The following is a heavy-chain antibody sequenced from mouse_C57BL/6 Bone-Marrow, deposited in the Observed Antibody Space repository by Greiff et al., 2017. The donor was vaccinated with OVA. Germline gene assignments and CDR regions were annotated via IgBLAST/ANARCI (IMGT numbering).Heavy chain of an antibody. J-gene: IGHJ1*03. D-gene: IGHD3-1*01. CDR3: ARSGGRRYFDV. Sequence: VQLQQPGAELVKPGASVKMSCKASGYTFTSYWITWVKQRPGQGLEWIGDIYPGSGSTNYNEKFKSKATLTVDTSPSPAYMQLSSLTAEDSAVYYCARSGGRRYFDVWGTGTTVTVSS. CDR2: IYPGSGST. CDR1: GYTFTSYW. V-gene: IGHV1-55*01.